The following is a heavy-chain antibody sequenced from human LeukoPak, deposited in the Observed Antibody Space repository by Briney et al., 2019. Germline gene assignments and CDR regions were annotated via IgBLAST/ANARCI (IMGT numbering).Heavy chain of an antibody. V-gene: IGHV3-9*01. Sequence: PGGSLRLSCAASGFTFDDYAMHWVRQAPGKGLEWVSGISWNSGSIGYADSVKGRFTISRDNAKNSLYLRMNSLRAEDTALYYCAKDYGTMIVTTWFDPWGQGTLVTVSS. CDR2: ISWNSGSI. D-gene: IGHD3-22*01. CDR1: GFTFDDYA. J-gene: IGHJ5*02. CDR3: AKDYGTMIVTTWFDP.